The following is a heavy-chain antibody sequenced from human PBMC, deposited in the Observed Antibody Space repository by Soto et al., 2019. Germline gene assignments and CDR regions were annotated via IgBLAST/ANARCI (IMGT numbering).Heavy chain of an antibody. V-gene: IGHV1-46*01. CDR3: ARPPYPGCIIAVCYPLDY. CDR1: GYTFTSYY. Sequence: QVQLVQSGAEVKKPGASVKISCKASGYTFTSYYMHWVRQAPGQGLEWMGIINPSGGSTNYAQNLQGRVAMTRDTSTSTVYMELNSLRSEDTAVYYCARPPYPGCIIAVCYPLDYWGQGTLVTVSS. CDR2: INPSGGST. D-gene: IGHD2-8*01. J-gene: IGHJ4*02.